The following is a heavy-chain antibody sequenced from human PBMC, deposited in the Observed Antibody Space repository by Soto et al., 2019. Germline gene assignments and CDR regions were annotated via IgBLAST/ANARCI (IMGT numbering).Heavy chain of an antibody. D-gene: IGHD6-19*01. CDR3: ACGTVRSSFLYWFDH. V-gene: IGHV1-18*01. Sequence: VIVSCKASCYTVITYCITSVRQAPGQGLEWMGWISPYNYITYYLQNLQGRVTMTTDTYTSKAYMELRSLKSVDTAVYYCACGTVRSSFLYWFDHWRQGTPVTVTS. J-gene: IGHJ5*02. CDR2: ISPYNYIT. CDR1: CYTVITYC.